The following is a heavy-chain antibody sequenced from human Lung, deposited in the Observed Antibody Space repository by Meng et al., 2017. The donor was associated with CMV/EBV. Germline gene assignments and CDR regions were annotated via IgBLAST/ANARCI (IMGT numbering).Heavy chain of an antibody. J-gene: IGHJ4*02. CDR3: ARVSTPGRPRSHFDS. D-gene: IGHD6-6*01. CDR1: GYTFTDNY. Sequence: ASVKVSCKASGYTFTDNYIYWVRQAPGQGLEWMGWINPNSGGTNYAQKFQGRVTMTRDTSTSTAFMDLSRLRSDDRAVYYCARVSTPGRPRSHFDSWGQGPLVPVSS. CDR2: INPNSGGT. V-gene: IGHV1-2*02.